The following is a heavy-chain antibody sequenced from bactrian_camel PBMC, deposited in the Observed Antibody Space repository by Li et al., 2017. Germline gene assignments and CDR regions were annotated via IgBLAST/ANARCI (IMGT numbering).Heavy chain of an antibody. D-gene: IGHD1*01. Sequence: HVQLVESGGGSVQVGGSLRLTCVASEWNHCSYVMSWYRQAPGKEREFVSTIASDGRTMYADTVKGRFTISQERDKNTLYLQMNSLDREDTGMYYCKRDFPLDNGRRCSDAWYDRTGPGTQVTV. J-gene: IGHJ4*01. CDR2: IASDGRT. V-gene: IGHV3S53*01. CDR1: EWNHCSYV.